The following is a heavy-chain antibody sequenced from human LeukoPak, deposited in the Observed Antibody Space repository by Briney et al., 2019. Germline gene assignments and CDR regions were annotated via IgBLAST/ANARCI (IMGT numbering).Heavy chain of an antibody. D-gene: IGHD3-22*01. V-gene: IGHV3-21*06. Sequence: GGSLRLSCAASGFTFSSYSMNWVRQAPGKGLQWIASIPSSASYTHYADSVQGRFTISRDNANNVFYLQMNNLRAEDTAVYYCVRGDSRDYWGEGTLVTVSS. CDR1: GFTFSSYS. CDR2: IPSSASYT. CDR3: VRGDSRDY. J-gene: IGHJ4*02.